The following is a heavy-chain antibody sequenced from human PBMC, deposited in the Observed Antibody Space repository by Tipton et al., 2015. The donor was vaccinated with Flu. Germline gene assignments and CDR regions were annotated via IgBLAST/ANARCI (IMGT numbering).Heavy chain of an antibody. J-gene: IGHJ4*02. Sequence: VQSGGSLRLSCAASGFTFSSHEMNWVRQAPGKGLEWVSYIRSSGTTTYYADSVKGRFTISRDNAKNSLYLQMNGLRAEDTAVYYCARGFIRLCDYWGQGTLVSVSS. CDR1: GFTFSSHE. V-gene: IGHV3-48*03. D-gene: IGHD3-16*01. CDR2: IRSSGTTT. CDR3: ARGFIRLCDY.